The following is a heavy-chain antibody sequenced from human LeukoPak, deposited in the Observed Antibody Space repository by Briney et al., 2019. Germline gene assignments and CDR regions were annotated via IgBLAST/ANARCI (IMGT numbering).Heavy chain of an antibody. J-gene: IGHJ4*02. CDR1: GGSISSSSYY. V-gene: IGHV4-39*07. D-gene: IGHD1-26*01. Sequence: SETLSLTCTVSGGSISSSSYYWSWIRQPPGKGLEWIGEINHSGSTNYNPSLKSRVTISVDTSKNQFSLKLSSVTAADTAVYYCARRGVARVGATHYYFDYWGQGTLVTVSS. CDR2: INHSGST. CDR3: ARRGVARVGATHYYFDY.